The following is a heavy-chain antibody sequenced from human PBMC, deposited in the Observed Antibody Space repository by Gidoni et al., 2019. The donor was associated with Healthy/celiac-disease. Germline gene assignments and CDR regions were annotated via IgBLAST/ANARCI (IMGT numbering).Heavy chain of an antibody. V-gene: IGHV4-39*02. J-gene: IGHJ3*02. CDR1: CGSISSSSYY. D-gene: IGHD2-2*02. Sequence: QLQLQESGTGVVEPSETLSLTCTDSCGSISSSSYYWGWIRQPPRKAVEWMGSIYYSVTTYCSPCIKYPVTISGETTMNHFSLKLSSVTAADTAVYYCATIMECSSTSCYTRHDAFDIWGQGTMVTVSS. CDR2: IYYSVTT. CDR3: ATIMECSSTSCYTRHDAFDI.